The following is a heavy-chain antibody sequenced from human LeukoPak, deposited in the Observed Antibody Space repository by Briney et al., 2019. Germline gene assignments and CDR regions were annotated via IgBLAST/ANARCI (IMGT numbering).Heavy chain of an antibody. V-gene: IGHV3-23*01. J-gene: IGHJ4*02. CDR3: AKDLHGGNSVRDY. Sequence: GGSLRLSCAASRFTFSSYAMSWVGQAPGKGLEWFSAISGSGGSTYYADSVKGRFTISRDNSKNTLYLQMNSLRAEDTAVYYCAKDLHGGNSVRDYWGQGTLVTVSS. CDR1: RFTFSSYA. CDR2: ISGSGGST. D-gene: IGHD4-23*01.